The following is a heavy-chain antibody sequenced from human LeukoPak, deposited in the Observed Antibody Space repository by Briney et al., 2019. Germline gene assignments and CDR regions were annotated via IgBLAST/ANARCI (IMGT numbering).Heavy chain of an antibody. CDR3: ARESLPLGGAFDI. CDR2: MNPNSGNT. J-gene: IGHJ3*02. D-gene: IGHD3-16*01. CDR1: GYTFTSYD. V-gene: IGHV1-8*01. Sequence: ASVKVSCKASGYTFTSYDINWVRQATGQGLEWMGWMNPNSGNTGYAQKFQGRVTMTRNTSISTAYMELSSLRSEDTAVYYCARESLPLGGAFDIWGQGTMVTVSS.